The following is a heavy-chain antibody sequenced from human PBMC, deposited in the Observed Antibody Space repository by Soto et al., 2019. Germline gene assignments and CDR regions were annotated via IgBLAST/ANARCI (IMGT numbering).Heavy chain of an antibody. CDR1: GGSFNNYA. CDR2: IIPNFDTP. V-gene: IGHV1-69*01. Sequence: QVHLVQSGAEVKKPGSSVKVSCKTSGGSFNNYAVSWVRQAPGQGLEWMGGIIPNFDTPNYAQKFQDRVTIIADESTSTVDMELRRLRSNDTAVYYCAVAMVREILIFESSGMHVWGQGTTVIVSS. D-gene: IGHD3-10*01. CDR3: AVAMVREILIFESSGMHV. J-gene: IGHJ6*02.